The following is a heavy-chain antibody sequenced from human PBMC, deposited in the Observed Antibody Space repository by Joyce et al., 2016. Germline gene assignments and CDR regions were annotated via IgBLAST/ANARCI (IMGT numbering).Heavy chain of an antibody. CDR1: GFTFSGYA. D-gene: IGHD3-22*01. J-gene: IGHJ3*02. CDR2: IRGTGETT. V-gene: IGHV3-23*01. Sequence: EVQLLESGGGLIQPGGSLRLSCAASGFTFSGYAMSWVRQAPGKGLDGVSGIRGTGETTNYADSVKGRFIISRDNSKSTLFLQMNSLRAEDTALYYCAKGDFYDTSGAFDMWGQGTMVAVSS. CDR3: AKGDFYDTSGAFDM.